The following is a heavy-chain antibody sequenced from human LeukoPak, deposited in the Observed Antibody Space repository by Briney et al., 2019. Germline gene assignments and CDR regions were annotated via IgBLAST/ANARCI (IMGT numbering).Heavy chain of an antibody. CDR1: GFTFSNFE. V-gene: IGHV3-48*03. CDR3: ARDFSGYDYYYYYMDV. Sequence: GGSLRLSCEASGFTFSNFEMNWVRQAPGKGLEWVSYISSGGSNVYYADSVKGRFTISRDNAKNSLFLQLNSLRAEDTAVYYCARDFSGYDYYYYYMDVWGKGTTVTVSS. D-gene: IGHD5-12*01. CDR2: ISSGGSNV. J-gene: IGHJ6*03.